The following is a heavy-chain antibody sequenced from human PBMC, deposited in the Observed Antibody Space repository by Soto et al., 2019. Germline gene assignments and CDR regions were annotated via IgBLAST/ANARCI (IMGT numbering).Heavy chain of an antibody. Sequence: EVQLVESGGGLVQPGGSLRLSCAASGFTFSSYWMSWVRQAPGKGLEWVANIKQEGSEKYYVDSVKGRFTISRDNAKNSLYLQMNSLIGEDTAVDYGERDGPDIVLMVYERADHFDYWGQGTLVTVSS. V-gene: IGHV3-7*01. CDR1: GFTFSSYW. D-gene: IGHD2-8*01. CDR2: IKQEGSEK. J-gene: IGHJ4*02. CDR3: ERDGPDIVLMVYERADHFDY.